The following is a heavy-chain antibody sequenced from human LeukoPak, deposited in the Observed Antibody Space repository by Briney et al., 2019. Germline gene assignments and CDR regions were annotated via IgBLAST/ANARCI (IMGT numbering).Heavy chain of an antibody. CDR2: INPNSGGT. J-gene: IGHJ6*02. D-gene: IGHD5-12*01. Sequence: GASVKVSCKASGYTFTGYYMHWVRQAPGRGLEWMGWINPNSGGTNYAQKFQGRVTMTRDTSISTAYMELSRLRSDDTAVYYCARGDIVATILHYYYGMDVWGQGTTVTVSS. V-gene: IGHV1-2*02. CDR1: GYTFTGYY. CDR3: ARGDIVATILHYYYGMDV.